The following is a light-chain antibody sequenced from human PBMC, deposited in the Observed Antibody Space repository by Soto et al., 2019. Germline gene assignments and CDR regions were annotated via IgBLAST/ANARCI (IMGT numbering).Light chain of an antibody. Sequence: DTQMTQSPSSVSASVGDRVTISCRASQAISIWLAWYQQKPGKAPQLLIYAESSLQGGVPSRFSGSGSGTDFTLTISSLQPEDFATYYCQQANSFPVFGGGTKVEMK. CDR1: QAISIW. V-gene: IGKV1-12*01. CDR3: QQANSFPV. CDR2: AES. J-gene: IGKJ4*01.